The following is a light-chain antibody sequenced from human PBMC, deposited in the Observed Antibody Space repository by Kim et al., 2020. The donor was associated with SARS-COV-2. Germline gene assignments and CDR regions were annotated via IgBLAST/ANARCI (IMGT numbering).Light chain of an antibody. CDR2: GTM. CDR1: SSNIGADYD. Sequence: QSVLTQPPSVSGAPGQRVTISCTGTSSNIGADYDVHWYQHLPGTAPKLLIYGTMNRPSGVPDRFSGSKSGTSASLAITGLQAEDEADYYCQSFDSSLGGSKVIFGGGTQLTVL. J-gene: IGLJ2*01. CDR3: QSFDSSLGGSKVI. V-gene: IGLV1-40*01.